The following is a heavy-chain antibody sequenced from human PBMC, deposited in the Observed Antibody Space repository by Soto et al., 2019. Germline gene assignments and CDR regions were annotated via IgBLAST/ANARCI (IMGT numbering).Heavy chain of an antibody. D-gene: IGHD2-15*01. J-gene: IGHJ4*02. Sequence: SQTLSLTCAISGDSVSSNSAAWNWIRQSPSRDLEWLGRTYYRSKWYNDYAGSVRSRITINPGTSKKQFSLLLNSVTHEDTAVDYCARVYLTGDSFVVYWRQGTLVTGSS. V-gene: IGHV6-1*01. CDR2: TYYRSKWYN. CDR3: ARVYLTGDSFVVY. CDR1: GDSVSSNSAA.